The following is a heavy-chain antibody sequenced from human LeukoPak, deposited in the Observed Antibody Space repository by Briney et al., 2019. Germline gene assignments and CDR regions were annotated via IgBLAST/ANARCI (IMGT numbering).Heavy chain of an antibody. CDR2: INLSGST. V-gene: IGHV4-34*01. CDR1: GGSFSGYY. Sequence: KTSETLSLTCAVYGGSFSGYYWSWIRQPPGRGLEWIGEINLSGSTNYNPSLKSRVTISVDTSKNQFSLKLSSVTAADTAVYYCARGRGIVVVTAIISKYYFDYWGQGTLVTVSS. D-gene: IGHD2-21*02. J-gene: IGHJ4*02. CDR3: ARGRGIVVVTAIISKYYFDY.